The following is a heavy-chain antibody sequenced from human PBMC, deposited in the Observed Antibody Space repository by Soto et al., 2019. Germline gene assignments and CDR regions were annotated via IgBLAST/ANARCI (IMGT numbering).Heavy chain of an antibody. CDR3: ARDRPPVAATRARYYYSGMPV. D-gene: IGHD2-15*01. J-gene: IGHJ6*02. Sequence: SETLSLTCAVSGGSISSSNWWSWVRQPPGKGLEWIGEIYHSGSTNYNPSLKSRVTISVDKSKNQFSLKLSSVTAADTAVYYCARDRPPVAATRARYYYSGMPVWAQWTTLTVS. CDR2: IYHSGST. V-gene: IGHV4-4*02. CDR1: GGSISSSNW.